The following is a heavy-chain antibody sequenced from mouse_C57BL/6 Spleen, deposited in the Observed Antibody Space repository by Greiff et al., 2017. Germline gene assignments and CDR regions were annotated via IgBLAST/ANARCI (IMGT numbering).Heavy chain of an antibody. CDR2: INPYNGGT. J-gene: IGHJ2*01. CDR1: GYTFTDYY. D-gene: IGHD1-1*01. V-gene: IGHV1-19*01. CDR3: ARSGGVVARNDY. Sequence: EVKLVESGPVLVKPGASVKMSCKASGYTFTDYYMNWVKQSHGKSLEWIGVINPYNGGTSYNQKFKGKATLTVDKSSSTAYMELNSLTSEDSAVYYCARSGGVVARNDYWGQGTTLTVSS.